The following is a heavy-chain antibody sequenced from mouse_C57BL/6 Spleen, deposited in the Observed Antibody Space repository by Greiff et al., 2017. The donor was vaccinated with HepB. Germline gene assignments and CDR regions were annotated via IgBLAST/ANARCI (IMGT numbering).Heavy chain of an antibody. CDR2: INPNNGGT. D-gene: IGHD1-2*01. Sequence: EVQLQQSGPELVKPGASVKIPCKASGYTFTDYNMDWVKQSHGKSLEWIGDINPNNGGTIYNQKFKGKATLTVDKSSSTAYMELRSLTSEDTAVYYWARVLLRHHYYAMDYWGQGTSVTVSS. CDR3: ARVLLRHHYYAMDY. J-gene: IGHJ4*01. V-gene: IGHV1-18*01. CDR1: GYTFTDYN.